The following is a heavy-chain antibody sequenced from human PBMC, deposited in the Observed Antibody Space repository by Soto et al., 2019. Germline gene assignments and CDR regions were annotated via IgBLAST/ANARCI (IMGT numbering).Heavy chain of an antibody. J-gene: IGHJ6*02. CDR2: ISAYDGKT. Sequence: ASVKVSCKTSGYTFNTYGINWVRQAPGQGLELMGWISAYDGKTTYAEKFQGRVTMTTDTSTSTAYMELRSLRSDDTAMYYCARFSGGSYNTYYFYYGMDVWGQGTTVTVSS. CDR1: GYTFNTYG. V-gene: IGHV1-18*01. D-gene: IGHD2-15*01. CDR3: ARFSGGSYNTYYFYYGMDV.